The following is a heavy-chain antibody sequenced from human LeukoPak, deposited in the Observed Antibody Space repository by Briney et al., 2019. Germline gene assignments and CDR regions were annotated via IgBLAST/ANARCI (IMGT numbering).Heavy chain of an antibody. Sequence: ASVKVSCKASGYTFTSYDINWVRQATGQGLEWMGWMSPNSGNTGYAQKFQGRVTITRNTSISTAYMELSSLRSEDTAVYYCARSNYYGSGSLPGGFDYWGQGTLVTVSS. V-gene: IGHV1-8*03. CDR2: MSPNSGNT. CDR1: GYTFTSYD. J-gene: IGHJ4*02. D-gene: IGHD3-10*01. CDR3: ARSNYYGSGSLPGGFDY.